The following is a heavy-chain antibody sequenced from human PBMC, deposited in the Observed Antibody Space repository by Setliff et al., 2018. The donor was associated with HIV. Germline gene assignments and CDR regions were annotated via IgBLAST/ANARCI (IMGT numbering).Heavy chain of an antibody. Sequence: ASVKVSCKASGGTFSSYAISWVRQAPGQGLEWMGGIIPIFGTANYAQKFQGRVTITADTSTDTAYMELSRLRSDDTAVYYCARDGYYDSSGYSAFDIWGQGTMVTVSS. CDR2: IIPIFGTA. CDR3: ARDGYYDSSGYSAFDI. D-gene: IGHD3-22*01. CDR1: GGTFSSYA. J-gene: IGHJ3*02. V-gene: IGHV1-69*06.